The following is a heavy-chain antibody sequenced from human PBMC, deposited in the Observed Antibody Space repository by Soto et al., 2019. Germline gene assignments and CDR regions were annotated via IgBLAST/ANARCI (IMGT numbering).Heavy chain of an antibody. CDR3: ARDPRSGYSDY. J-gene: IGHJ4*02. CDR1: GYTFTNYD. D-gene: IGHD3-3*01. V-gene: IGHV1-18*04. Sequence: QVQLVQSVAEVKKPGASVKVSCKASGYTFTNYDITWGRQAPGQGLEWMGWISAYTGNTNYAQKLQGRVTLTTDTSTRTAYMELRSLRSDDTAVYYCARDPRSGYSDYWGQGTLVTVSS. CDR2: ISAYTGNT.